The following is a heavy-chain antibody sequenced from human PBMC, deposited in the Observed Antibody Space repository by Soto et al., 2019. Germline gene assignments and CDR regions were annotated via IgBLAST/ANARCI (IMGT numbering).Heavy chain of an antibody. CDR1: GGSISSYY. V-gene: IGHV4-59*01. D-gene: IGHD3-22*01. CDR3: ARSGDSSGYYPDAFDI. CDR2: IYYSGST. J-gene: IGHJ3*02. Sequence: SETLSLTCTVSGGSISSYYWSWIRQPPGKGLEWIGYIYYSGSTNYSPSLKSRVTISVDTSKNQFSLKLSSVTAADTAVYYCARSGDSSGYYPDAFDIWGQGTMVTVSS.